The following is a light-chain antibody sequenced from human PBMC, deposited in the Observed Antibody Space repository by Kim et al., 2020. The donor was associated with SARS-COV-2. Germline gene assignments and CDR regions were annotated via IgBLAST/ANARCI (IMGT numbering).Light chain of an antibody. J-gene: IGKJ2*01. V-gene: IGKV1-12*01. Sequence: DVQMTQSPSSVSASVGDRVTITCRASQGVSSRVAWYQQIPGKAPRLLIYAANNLQSGVPSRFSGSGYGTDFTLTISSLQPEDFATYYCQQANNFPYTFGQGTKLEIK. CDR2: AAN. CDR1: QGVSSR. CDR3: QQANNFPYT.